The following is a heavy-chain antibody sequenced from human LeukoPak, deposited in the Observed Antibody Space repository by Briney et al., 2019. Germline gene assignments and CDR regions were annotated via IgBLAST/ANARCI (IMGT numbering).Heavy chain of an antibody. CDR2: IIPIFGTA. V-gene: IGHV1-69*06. J-gene: IGHJ3*02. D-gene: IGHD1-26*01. Sequence: ASVKVSCKASGGTFSSYAISWVRQAPGQGLEWMGGIIPIFGTANYAQKFQGRVTITADKSTSTAYMELSSLRSEDTAVYYCARDSRGIVGVWSGAFDIWGQGTMVTVSS. CDR1: GGTFSSYA. CDR3: ARDSRGIVGVWSGAFDI.